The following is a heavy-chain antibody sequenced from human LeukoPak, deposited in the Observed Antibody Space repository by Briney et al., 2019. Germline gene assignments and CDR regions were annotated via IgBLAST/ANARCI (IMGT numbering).Heavy chain of an antibody. D-gene: IGHD1-26*01. Sequence: GASVKVSCKTSGFSFTFYYMHWMRQAPGQGLEWMGWINANTGDTRYAAKFQGRVTMTRDVSITTAYMELSGLRSDDTAIYYCARDLIEGATNFWGQGTLVTVSS. CDR2: INANTGDT. CDR3: ARDLIEGATNF. CDR1: GFSFTFYY. V-gene: IGHV1-2*02. J-gene: IGHJ4*02.